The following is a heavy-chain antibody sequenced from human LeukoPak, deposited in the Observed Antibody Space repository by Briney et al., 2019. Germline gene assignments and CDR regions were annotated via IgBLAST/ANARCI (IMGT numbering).Heavy chain of an antibody. J-gene: IGHJ4*02. Sequence: GGSLRLSCAASGFTFSSYAMSWVRQAPGKGLEWVSAISSSGGSTYYADSVKGRFTISRDNSKNTLYLQMNSLRAEDTAVYYCAKGDDYYGSGSNDYWGQGTLVTVSS. V-gene: IGHV3-23*01. CDR3: AKGDDYYGSGSNDY. CDR2: ISSSGGST. D-gene: IGHD3-10*01. CDR1: GFTFSSYA.